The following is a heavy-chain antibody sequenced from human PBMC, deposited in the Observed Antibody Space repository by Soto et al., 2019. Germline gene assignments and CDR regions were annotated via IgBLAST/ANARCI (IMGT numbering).Heavy chain of an antibody. J-gene: IGHJ4*02. CDR2: IYPGDSDT. CDR1: GYSFTTYW. CDR3: ARQRWDSSGYYSGPFDY. Sequence: PGESLKISCKGSGYSFTTYWIGWVRQMPGKGLEWLGIIYPGDSDTRYSPSFQGQVTISADKSISTAYLQWSSLKASDTALYYCARQRWDSSGYYSGPFDYWGQGXLVTVSS. V-gene: IGHV5-51*01. D-gene: IGHD3-22*01.